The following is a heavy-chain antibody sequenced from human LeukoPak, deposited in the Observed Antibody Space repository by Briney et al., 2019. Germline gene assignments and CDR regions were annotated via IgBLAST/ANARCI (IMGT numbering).Heavy chain of an antibody. D-gene: IGHD6-13*01. V-gene: IGHV4-34*01. J-gene: IGHJ5*02. Sequence: SETLSLTCAVYGGSFSGYYWSWIRQPPGKGLEWIGEINHSGSTNYNPSLKSRVTISVDTSKNQFSLKLSSVTAADTAVYYCARASRSWSRFDPWGQGTLVTVSS. CDR2: INHSGST. CDR1: GGSFSGYY. CDR3: ARASRSWSRFDP.